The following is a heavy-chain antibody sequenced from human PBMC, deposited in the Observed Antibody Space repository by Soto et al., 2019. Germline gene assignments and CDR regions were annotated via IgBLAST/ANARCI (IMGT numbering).Heavy chain of an antibody. CDR2: IWYDGSNK. J-gene: IGHJ6*02. Sequence: HPGGSLRLSCAASGFTFSSYGMHWVRQAPGKGLEWVAVIWYDGSNKYYADSVKGRFTISRDNSKNTLYLQMNSLRADDTAVYYCARDGVQITDFDYLYYGLDVWGPGTTVTVSS. D-gene: IGHD3-16*01. V-gene: IGHV3-33*01. CDR3: ARDGVQITDFDYLYYGLDV. CDR1: GFTFSSYG.